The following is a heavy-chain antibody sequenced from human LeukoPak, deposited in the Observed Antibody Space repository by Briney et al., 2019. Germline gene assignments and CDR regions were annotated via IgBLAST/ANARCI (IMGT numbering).Heavy chain of an antibody. CDR2: VSGSGGST. J-gene: IGHJ6*03. Sequence: PGGSLSLFCAASGFTFSSYAMSWVRQAPGQGLEWVSAVSGSGGSTYYADSVKGRFTISRDNSTNTLYLQMNSLRAEDTAVYYCARVGAPENYYMDVWGKGTTVTVSS. CDR3: ARVGAPENYYMDV. CDR1: GFTFSSYA. D-gene: IGHD1-26*01. V-gene: IGHV3-23*01.